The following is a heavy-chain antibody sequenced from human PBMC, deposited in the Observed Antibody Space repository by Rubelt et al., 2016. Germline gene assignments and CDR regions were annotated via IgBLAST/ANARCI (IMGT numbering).Heavy chain of an antibody. Sequence: TWVRQPAGKGLEWIGRINSRGNNYYNPSLKSRVTMSVDTSKNQFSLMLSSVTAADTAVYYCAGDYAHARFDSWGQGTLVTVSS. CDR2: INSRGNN. J-gene: IGHJ5*01. D-gene: IGHD4-17*01. V-gene: IGHV4-4*07. CDR3: AGDYAHARFDS.